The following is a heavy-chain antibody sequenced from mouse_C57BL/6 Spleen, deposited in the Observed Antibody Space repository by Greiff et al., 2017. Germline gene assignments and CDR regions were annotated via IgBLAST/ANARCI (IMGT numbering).Heavy chain of an antibody. D-gene: IGHD3-2*02. Sequence: DVMLVESGGGLVQPGGSLKLSCAASGFTFSDYYMYWVRQTPEKRLEWVAYISNGGGSTYYPDTVKVRFTISRDNAKNTLYLQMSRLKSEDTAMYYCARQLRPHYYAMDYWGQGTSVTVSS. CDR2: ISNGGGST. J-gene: IGHJ4*01. CDR3: ARQLRPHYYAMDY. CDR1: GFTFSDYY. V-gene: IGHV5-12*01.